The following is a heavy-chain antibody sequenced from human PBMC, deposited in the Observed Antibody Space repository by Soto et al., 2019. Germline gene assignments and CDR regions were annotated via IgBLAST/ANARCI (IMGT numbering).Heavy chain of an antibody. V-gene: IGHV1-69*13. CDR2: IIPFFGTA. J-gene: IGHJ4*02. CDR3: AKSAPMDAGDKYYYDF. Sequence: SVKVSCKASGGTFSTFGISWVRQAPGQGLEWTGGIIPFFGTARYSQKFEDGITITADESTNTVYMDLRSLTSEDTAIYYCAKSAPMDAGDKYYYDFWGQGALVTVSS. D-gene: IGHD4-17*01. CDR1: GGTFSTFG.